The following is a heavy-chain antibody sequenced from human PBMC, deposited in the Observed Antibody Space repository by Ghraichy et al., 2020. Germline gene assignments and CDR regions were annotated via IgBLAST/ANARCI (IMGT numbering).Heavy chain of an antibody. Sequence: SETLSLTCTVSGGSINNTNHYWAWIRQPPGKGLECIGSIYYTGSTYYNPSLKSRVSISVDTAKSQLSLKLSSVTATDTAIYYCARNTDALLRFLEWPECWFDPWGQGTLVTVSS. D-gene: IGHD3-3*01. CDR3: ARNTDALLRFLEWPECWFDP. V-gene: IGHV4-39*01. CDR1: GGSINNTNHY. J-gene: IGHJ5*02. CDR2: IYYTGST.